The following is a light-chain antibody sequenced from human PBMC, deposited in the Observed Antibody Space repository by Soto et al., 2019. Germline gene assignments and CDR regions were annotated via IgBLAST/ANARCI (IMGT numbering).Light chain of an antibody. Sequence: IQLTQSPSSLSSSVGSRVAVTCLASQSISTHLSWYQQKPGKAPRLLIYDASSLQSGVPSRFSGSGSGTEFTLTISSLQLDDFATYYCQQSYNTPLTFGQGTKVDI. J-gene: IGKJ1*01. CDR1: QSISTH. CDR2: DAS. V-gene: IGKV1-39*01. CDR3: QQSYNTPLT.